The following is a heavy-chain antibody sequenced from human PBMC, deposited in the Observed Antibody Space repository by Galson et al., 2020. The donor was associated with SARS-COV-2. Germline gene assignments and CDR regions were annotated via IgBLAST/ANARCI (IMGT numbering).Heavy chain of an antibody. V-gene: IGHV3-48*03. Sequence: GESLKISCAASGFTFSSYEMNWVRQAPGKGLEWVSYISSSGSTIYYADSVKGRFTISRDNAKNSLYLQMNSLRAEDTAVYYCARDQEQLANYYYYYGMDVWGQGTTVTVSS. CDR1: GFTFSSYE. CDR2: ISSSGSTI. J-gene: IGHJ6*02. CDR3: ARDQEQLANYYYYYGMDV. D-gene: IGHD6-13*01.